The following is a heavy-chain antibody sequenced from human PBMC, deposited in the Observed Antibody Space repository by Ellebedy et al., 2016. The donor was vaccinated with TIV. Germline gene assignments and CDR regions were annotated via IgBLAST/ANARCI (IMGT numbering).Heavy chain of an antibody. V-gene: IGHV3-64D*06. J-gene: IGHJ4*02. CDR3: VKDRRAAAGRIRYYFDY. Sequence: GESLKISCSASGFTFSSYAMHWVRQAPGKGLEYVSAISSNGGSTYYADSVKGRFTISRDNSKNTLYFQMSSLRAEDTAVYYCVKDRRAAAGRIRYYFDYWGQGTLVTVSS. D-gene: IGHD6-13*01. CDR1: GFTFSSYA. CDR2: ISSNGGST.